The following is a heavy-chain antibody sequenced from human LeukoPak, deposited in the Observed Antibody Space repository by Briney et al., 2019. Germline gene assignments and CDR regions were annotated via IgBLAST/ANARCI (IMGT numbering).Heavy chain of an antibody. CDR3: AREALGYCSGGSCPPFDY. CDR1: GFTVSSNY. J-gene: IGHJ4*02. V-gene: IGHV3-53*01. CDR2: IYSGGST. D-gene: IGHD2-15*01. Sequence: PGGSLRLSCAASGFTVSSNYMSWVRQAPGKGLEWVSVIYSGGSTYYADSVKGRFTISRDNSKNTLYLQMNSLRAEDTAVYYCAREALGYCSGGSCPPFDYWGQGTLVTVSS.